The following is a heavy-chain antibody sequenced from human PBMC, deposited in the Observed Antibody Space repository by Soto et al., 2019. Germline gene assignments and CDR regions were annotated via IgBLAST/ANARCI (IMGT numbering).Heavy chain of an antibody. CDR1: GYTFTSYG. CDR2: INPSGGST. CDR3: ARDSYLVRDTSKGIGSPQGPPSS. Sequence: GASVKVSCKASGYTFTSYGISWVRQAPGQGLEWMGIINPSGGSTSYAQKFQGRVTMTRDTSTSTVYMELSSLRSEDTAVYYCARDSYLVRDTSKGIGSPQGPPSSWGQGTLVTVSS. D-gene: IGHD1-26*01. V-gene: IGHV1-46*01. J-gene: IGHJ5*02.